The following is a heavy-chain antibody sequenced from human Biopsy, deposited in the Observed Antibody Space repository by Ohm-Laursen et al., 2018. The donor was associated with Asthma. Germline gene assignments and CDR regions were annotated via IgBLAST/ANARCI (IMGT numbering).Heavy chain of an antibody. CDR1: GYTFNSAG. CDR2: ISVYNGNT. D-gene: IGHD3-10*01. J-gene: IGHJ6*02. CDR3: ARAVDYSHYYGIDV. V-gene: IGHV1-18*01. Sequence: ASVKVSCKASGYTFNSAGITWVRQAPGQGLEWMGWISVYNGNTKVAQKLQDRVTMITDASTSTAYMELRSLRSDDTAVYFCARAVDYSHYYGIDVWGQGTTVTVS.